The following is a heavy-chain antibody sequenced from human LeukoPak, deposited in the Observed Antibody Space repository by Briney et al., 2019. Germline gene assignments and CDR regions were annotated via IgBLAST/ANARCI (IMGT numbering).Heavy chain of an antibody. CDR2: INPNSGGT. D-gene: IGHD2-8*01. Sequence: ASVKVSCKASGYTFTGYYMHWVRQAPGQGLEWMGWINPNSGGTNYAQKFQGRVTMTRDTSISTAYMELSRLRSDDTAVYYCAKTGEGLMVYAMEALDYWGQGTLVTVSS. CDR3: AKTGEGLMVYAMEALDY. J-gene: IGHJ4*02. CDR1: GYTFTGYY. V-gene: IGHV1-2*02.